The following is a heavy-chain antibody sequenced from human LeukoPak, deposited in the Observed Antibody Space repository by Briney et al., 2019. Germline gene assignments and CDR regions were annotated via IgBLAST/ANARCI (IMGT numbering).Heavy chain of an antibody. CDR1: GFTFSSYA. D-gene: IGHD3-22*01. J-gene: IGHJ4*02. CDR2: ISYDGSNK. Sequence: GGSLRLSCAASGFTFSSYAMHWVRQTPGKGLEWVAVISYDGSNKYYADSVKGRFTISRDNSKNTLYLQMNSLRAEDTAVYYCARDSDQYYYDSSGSYYFDYWGQGTLVTVSS. V-gene: IGHV3-30-3*01. CDR3: ARDSDQYYYDSSGSYYFDY.